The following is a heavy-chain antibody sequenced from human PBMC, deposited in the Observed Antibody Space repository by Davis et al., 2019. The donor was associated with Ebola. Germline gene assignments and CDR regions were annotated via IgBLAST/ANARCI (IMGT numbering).Heavy chain of an antibody. CDR1: GYTFTSYG. CDR3: ARSPLGVTVKNWFDP. J-gene: IGHJ5*02. V-gene: IGHV1-18*04. Sequence: AASVKVSCKASGYTFTSYGITWVRQAPGQGLEWMGWISARDGNINYAQKLQGRVTMTTDTSTSTAYMELRSLRFDDTAVYWCARSPLGVTVKNWFDPWGQGTLVTVSS. D-gene: IGHD4-23*01. CDR2: ISARDGNI.